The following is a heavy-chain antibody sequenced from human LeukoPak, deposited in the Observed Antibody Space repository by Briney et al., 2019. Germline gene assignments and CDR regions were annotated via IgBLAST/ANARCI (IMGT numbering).Heavy chain of an antibody. J-gene: IGHJ4*02. CDR2: ISYDGSNK. Sequence: GGSLRLSCAASGFTFSSYAMHWVRQAPGKGLEWVAVISYDGSNKYYADSVKGRFTISRDNSKNTLYLQMNSLRAEDTAVYYCARGEFLDGYNLADFDYWGQGTLVTVSS. V-gene: IGHV3-30*04. CDR3: ARGEFLDGYNLADFDY. CDR1: GFTFSSYA. D-gene: IGHD5-24*01.